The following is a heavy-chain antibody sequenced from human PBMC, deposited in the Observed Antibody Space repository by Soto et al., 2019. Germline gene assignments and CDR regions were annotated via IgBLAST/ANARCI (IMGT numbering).Heavy chain of an antibody. V-gene: IGHV3-30-3*01. CDR3: ARDLENIVVVVAATALDY. D-gene: IGHD2-15*01. CDR1: GFTFSSYA. Sequence: PGGSLRLSCAASGFTFSSYAMHWVRQAPGKGLEWVAVISYDGSNKYYADSVKGRFTISRDNSKNTLYLQMNSLRAEDTAVYYCARDLENIVVVVAATALDYWGQGTLVTVS. J-gene: IGHJ4*02. CDR2: ISYDGSNK.